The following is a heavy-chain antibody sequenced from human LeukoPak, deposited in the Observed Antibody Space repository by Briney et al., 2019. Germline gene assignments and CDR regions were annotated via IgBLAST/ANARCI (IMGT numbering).Heavy chain of an antibody. V-gene: IGHV3-30-3*01. CDR2: ISYDGSNK. CDR3: ARDPRSLKIVVPAAWFDP. D-gene: IGHD2-2*01. CDR1: GFTFSSYA. Sequence: GGSLRLSCAASGFTFSSYAMHWVRQAPGKGLEWVAVISYDGSNKYYADSVKGRFTISRDNSKNTLYLQMNSLRAEDTAVYYCARDPRSLKIVVPAAWFDPWGQGTLVTVSS. J-gene: IGHJ5*02.